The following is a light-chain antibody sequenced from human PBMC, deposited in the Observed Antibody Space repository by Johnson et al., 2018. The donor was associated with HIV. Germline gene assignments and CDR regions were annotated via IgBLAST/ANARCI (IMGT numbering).Light chain of an antibody. J-gene: IGLJ1*01. V-gene: IGLV1-51*01. CDR1: SSNIGNNY. CDR2: DNN. CDR3: GTWDSSLGKV. Sequence: QSVLTQPPSVSAAPGQKVTISCSGSSSNIGNNYVSWYQQLPGTAPTLLIYDNNKRPSGIPDRFSGSKSGTSATLGITGLQTGDEADYYCGTWDSSLGKVFGTGTKVTVL.